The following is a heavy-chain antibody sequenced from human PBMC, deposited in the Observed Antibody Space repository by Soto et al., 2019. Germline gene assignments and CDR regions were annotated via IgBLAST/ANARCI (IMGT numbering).Heavy chain of an antibody. V-gene: IGHV1-69*13. CDR3: ARAYDSSGYFHYYYYGMDF. Sequence: SVKVSCKASGGTFSSYAISWVRQDPGQGLEWMGGIIPIFGTANYAQKFQGRVTITADESTSTAYMELSSLRSEDTAVYYCARAYDSSGYFHYYYYGMDFWGQGTTVTVS. J-gene: IGHJ6*02. D-gene: IGHD3-22*01. CDR1: GGTFSSYA. CDR2: IIPIFGTA.